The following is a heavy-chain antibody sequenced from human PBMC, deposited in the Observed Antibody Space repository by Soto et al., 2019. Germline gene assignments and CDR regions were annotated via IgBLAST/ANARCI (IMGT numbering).Heavy chain of an antibody. Sequence: ASVKVSCKASGYTFTSYGISWVRQSPGQGLEWMGWISACNGNTSYAQKLQGRVTMTRDTSTSTVYMELSSLRSEDTAVYYCGRPRSDSSGDFDYWGQGTLVTVSS. D-gene: IGHD3-22*01. V-gene: IGHV1-18*01. J-gene: IGHJ4*02. CDR3: GRPRSDSSGDFDY. CDR1: GYTFTSYG. CDR2: ISACNGNT.